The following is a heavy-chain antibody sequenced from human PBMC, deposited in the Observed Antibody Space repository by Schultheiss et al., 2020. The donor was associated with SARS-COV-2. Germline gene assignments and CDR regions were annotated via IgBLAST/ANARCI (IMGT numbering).Heavy chain of an antibody. D-gene: IGHD3-10*01. Sequence: SGPTLVKPTQTLTLTCTFSGFSLSTSGVGVGWIRQPPGKALEWLALIYWNDDKRYSPSLKSRLTITKDTSKNQVVLTMTNMDPVDTATYYCATRGVLNYFDYWGQGTLVIVSS. J-gene: IGHJ4*02. CDR2: IYWNDDK. CDR3: ATRGVLNYFDY. V-gene: IGHV2-5*01. CDR1: GFSLSTSGVG.